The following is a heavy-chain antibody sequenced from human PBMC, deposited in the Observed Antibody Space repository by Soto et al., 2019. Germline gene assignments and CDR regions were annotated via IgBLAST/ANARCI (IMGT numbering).Heavy chain of an antibody. CDR2: IYHTGTT. D-gene: IGHD3-3*01. CDR3: ARFEISYDFWNGHYLGTWVDP. J-gene: IGHJ5*02. CDR1: GGSINSGGYS. V-gene: IGHV4-30-2*05. Sequence: SETLSLTCTVSGGSINSGGYSWTWIRQPPGKGLEWIGFIYHTGTTYYNPSLESRVTISVDTSKNQFSLKLNSVTAADTAVYYCARFEISYDFWNGHYLGTWVDPWGQGTLVTVSS.